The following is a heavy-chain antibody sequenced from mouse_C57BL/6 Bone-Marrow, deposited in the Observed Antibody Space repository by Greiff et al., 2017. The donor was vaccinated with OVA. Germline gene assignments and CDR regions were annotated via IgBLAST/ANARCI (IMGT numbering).Heavy chain of an antibody. CDR3: ARHGNWYWYFDV. CDR2: ISNGRGST. D-gene: IGHD2-1*01. Sequence: VESGGGIVQPGGFLKLSRAASGFTFSDYYMYWVRQTPEKRLEWVAFISNGRGSTYYPDTVQGRFTISRDNAKNTLYLQMSRLKSEDTAMYYCARHGNWYWYFDVWGTGTTVTVSS. V-gene: IGHV5-12*01. J-gene: IGHJ1*03. CDR1: GFTFSDYY.